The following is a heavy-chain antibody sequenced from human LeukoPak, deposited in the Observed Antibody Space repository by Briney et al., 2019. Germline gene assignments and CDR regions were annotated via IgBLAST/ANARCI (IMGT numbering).Heavy chain of an antibody. CDR3: AKYSSSWYVAAFDY. V-gene: IGHV3-23*01. CDR2: ISGGGGST. D-gene: IGHD6-13*01. CDR1: GFTFSSYA. Sequence: GASLRLSCAASGFTFSSYAMSWVRQAPGKGLEWVSAISGGGGSTYYADSVKGRFTISRDNSKNTLYLQMNSLRAEDTAVYYCAKYSSSWYVAAFDYWGQGTLVTVSS. J-gene: IGHJ4*02.